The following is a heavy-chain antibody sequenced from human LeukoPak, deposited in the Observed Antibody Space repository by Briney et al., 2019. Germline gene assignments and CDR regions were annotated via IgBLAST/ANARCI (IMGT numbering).Heavy chain of an antibody. CDR3: VKDWDHFDFDS. CDR2: IKGDGSHT. CDR1: GFTFGNYW. V-gene: IGHV3-74*01. Sequence: GGSLRLSCAASGFTFGNYWMHWVRQAPGKGLVWVSRIKGDGSHTIYADSVKGRFTISRDNAKNTLYLQMKSLRAEDTAVYYCVKDWDHFDFDSWGQGTLVTVSS. D-gene: IGHD3-9*01. J-gene: IGHJ5*01.